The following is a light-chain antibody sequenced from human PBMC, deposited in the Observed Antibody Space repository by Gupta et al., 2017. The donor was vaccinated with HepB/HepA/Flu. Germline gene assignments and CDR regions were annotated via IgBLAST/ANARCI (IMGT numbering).Light chain of an antibody. Sequence: QSALTQPASVSGSPGPSITISCTGTSSDVGGYNSVSWYQQYPGKAPNLWIFVFTARHSGMATRFSSSKSGDTAAFTISRLQTEDEADYVCCAFTKTTTTLVLFGGGTKLTVL. V-gene: IGLV2-14*03. CDR2: VFT. J-gene: IGLJ3*02. CDR1: SSDVGGYNS. CDR3: CAFTKTTTTLVL.